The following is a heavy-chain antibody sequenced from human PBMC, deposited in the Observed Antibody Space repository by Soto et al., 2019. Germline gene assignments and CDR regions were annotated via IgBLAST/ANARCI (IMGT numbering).Heavy chain of an antibody. V-gene: IGHV3-23*01. CDR2: ISSSGGVT. J-gene: IGHJ4*02. CDR1: GFTFGDYA. Sequence: GGSLRLSCTASGFTFGDYAMSWVRQAPGKGLEWVSGISSSGGVTKYADSVKGRFTISRDNSKNTVYLQMNNLRAEDTAVYYCATVRWLSSPPLDYWGLGALVTVSS. D-gene: IGHD4-17*01. CDR3: ATVRWLSSPPLDY.